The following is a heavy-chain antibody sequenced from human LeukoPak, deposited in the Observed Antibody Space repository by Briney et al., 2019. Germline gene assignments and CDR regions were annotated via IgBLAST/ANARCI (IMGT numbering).Heavy chain of an antibody. V-gene: IGHV3-7*01. J-gene: IGHJ4*02. CDR2: IKHDGSEN. Sequence: GGSLRLSCAASGFTFDVYWMNWVRRAPGKGLEWVANIKHDGSENYYVDSVKGRFSISRDNAKNSLYLQMNSLRADDTAVYYCARDFYFDYWGRGTLVTVSS. CDR3: ARDFYFDY. CDR1: GFTFDVYW.